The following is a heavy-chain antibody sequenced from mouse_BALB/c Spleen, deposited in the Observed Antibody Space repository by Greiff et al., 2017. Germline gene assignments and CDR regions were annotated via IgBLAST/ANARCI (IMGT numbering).Heavy chain of an antibody. CDR3: ARSDGNGFAY. D-gene: IGHD2-1*01. CDR1: GFTFTDYY. V-gene: IGHV7-3*02. J-gene: IGHJ3*01. CDR2: IRNKANGYTT. Sequence: EVHLVESGGGLVQPGGSLRLSCATSGFTFTDYYMSWVRQPPGKALEWLGFIRNKANGYTTEYSASVKGRFTISRDNSQSILYLQMNTLRAEDSATYYCARSDGNGFAYWGQGTLVTVSA.